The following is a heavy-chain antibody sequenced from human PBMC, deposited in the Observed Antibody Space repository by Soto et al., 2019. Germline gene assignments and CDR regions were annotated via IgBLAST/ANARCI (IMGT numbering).Heavy chain of an antibody. Sequence: QVQLVQSGAELKKPGASVKVSCKASGYTFSNYDMNWVRQATGQGPEWIGWVNPNNGDTGYAQKFQGRVTLTTDISTTTAYMELTSLRSEDTAIYYWANVSRKGSAIDFDYWGQGTLITVSS. CDR1: GYTFSNYD. CDR3: ANVSRKGSAIDFDY. V-gene: IGHV1-8*01. D-gene: IGHD3-10*01. J-gene: IGHJ4*02. CDR2: VNPNNGDT.